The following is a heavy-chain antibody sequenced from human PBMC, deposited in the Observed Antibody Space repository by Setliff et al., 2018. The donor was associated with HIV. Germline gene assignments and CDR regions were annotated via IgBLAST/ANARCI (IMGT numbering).Heavy chain of an antibody. Sequence: GGSLRLSCAASGFTFSTYWMSWFRQAPGKGLEWVANIKENGDEKYYVDSVKGRFTISRDNAKNSLYPQMSSLRVEDTAVYYCAKPTNGFYPRAFDAWGPGTMVTVSS. J-gene: IGHJ3*01. CDR2: IKENGDEK. D-gene: IGHD2-2*03. V-gene: IGHV3-7*03. CDR1: GFTFSTYW. CDR3: AKPTNGFYPRAFDA.